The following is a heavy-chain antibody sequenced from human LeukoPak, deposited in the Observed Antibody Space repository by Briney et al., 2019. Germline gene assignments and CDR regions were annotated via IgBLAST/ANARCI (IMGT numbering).Heavy chain of an antibody. CDR3: ARDRDSSGGRDFDL. V-gene: IGHV4-59*01. CDR2: IYYSGNT. D-gene: IGHD3-22*01. CDR1: GGSISSYY. J-gene: IGHJ2*01. Sequence: PSETLSLTCTVSGGSISSYYWSWIRQPPGKGLEWIGYIYYSGNTNYNPSLKSRVSISIDTSKNQFSLQLSSVIAADTAVYYCARDRDSSGGRDFDLWGRGTLVSVSA.